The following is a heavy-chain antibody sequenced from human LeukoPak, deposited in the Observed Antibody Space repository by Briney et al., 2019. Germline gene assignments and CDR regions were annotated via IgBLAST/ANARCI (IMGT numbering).Heavy chain of an antibody. CDR1: GFTFSNYA. Sequence: GGCLRLSCAASGFTFSNYAMNWVRQAPGKGLEWVSAISGSSGNTYYADSVKGRFTISRDKFKITLFLQMNSLRAEETAVYYCARVQLTGAMDVWGKGTTVTISS. CDR2: ISGSSGNT. D-gene: IGHD1-14*01. V-gene: IGHV3-23*01. J-gene: IGHJ6*03. CDR3: ARVQLTGAMDV.